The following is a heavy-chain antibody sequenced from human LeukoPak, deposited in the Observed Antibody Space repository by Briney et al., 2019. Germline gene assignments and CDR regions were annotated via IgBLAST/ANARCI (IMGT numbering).Heavy chain of an antibody. CDR1: GGSISSSSYY. CDR2: IYHSGSM. J-gene: IGHJ4*02. CDR3: ARVSGYDWESFYDY. V-gene: IGHV4-39*07. Sequence: PSETLSLTCTVSGGSISSSSYYWGWIRQPPGKGLEWIGSIYHSGSMYYNPSLMSRVTISVDTSKNQFSLKLSSVTAADTAMYYCARVSGYDWESFYDYWGQGSLVTVSS. D-gene: IGHD5-12*01.